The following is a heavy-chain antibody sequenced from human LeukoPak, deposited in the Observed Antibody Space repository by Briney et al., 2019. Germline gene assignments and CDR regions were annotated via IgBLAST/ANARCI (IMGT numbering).Heavy chain of an antibody. J-gene: IGHJ6*02. CDR2: ISTNNGNT. CDR3: ARGDTAMVNYGMDV. Sequence: ASVKVSCKSSGHTSSDYGISWMRQAPGQGLEWMGWISTNNGNTNYAQQFQGRVTITRDTSASTAYMELSSLRSEDTAVYYCARGDTAMVNYGMDVWGQGTTVTVSS. CDR1: GHTSSDYG. V-gene: IGHV1-18*01. D-gene: IGHD5-18*01.